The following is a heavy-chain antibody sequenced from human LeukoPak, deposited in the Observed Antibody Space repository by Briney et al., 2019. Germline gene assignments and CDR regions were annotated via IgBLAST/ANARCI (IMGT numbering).Heavy chain of an antibody. Sequence: GGSLRLSCAASGFTFSSYSMNWVRQAPGKGLEWVSSISSSSSYIYYADSVKGRFTISRDNAKNSLYLQMNSLRAEDTAVYYCARDYHRSSSWYAYWGQGTLVTVSS. CDR2: ISSSSSYI. D-gene: IGHD6-13*01. CDR3: ARDYHRSSSWYAY. CDR1: GFTFSSYS. V-gene: IGHV3-21*01. J-gene: IGHJ4*02.